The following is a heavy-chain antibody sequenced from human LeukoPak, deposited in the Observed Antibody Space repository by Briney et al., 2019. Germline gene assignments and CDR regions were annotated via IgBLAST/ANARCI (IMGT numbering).Heavy chain of an antibody. Sequence: PGGTLRLSCAASGFTFSSHGINWVRQAPGKGLEWVSGISPSGSISYYADSVKGRFTISRDNSKNTVSLQMNSLRAEDTAVYYCAGDKTTGGWYEFDYWGQGTLVTVSS. D-gene: IGHD6-19*01. CDR2: ISPSGSIS. CDR3: AGDKTTGGWYEFDY. J-gene: IGHJ4*02. V-gene: IGHV3-23*01. CDR1: GFTFSSHG.